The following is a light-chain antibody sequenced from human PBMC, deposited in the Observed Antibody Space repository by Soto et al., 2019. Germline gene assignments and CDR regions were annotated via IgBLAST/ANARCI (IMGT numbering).Light chain of an antibody. CDR3: SSYTSSSTV. V-gene: IGLV2-14*01. CDR2: DVS. CDR1: SSDVRGYNY. Sequence: QSVLTQPASVSGSPGQSITISCTGTSSDVRGYNYVSWYQQHPGKAPKLMIYDVSNRPSGVSNRSSGSKSGNTASLTISGLQAEDEAHYYCSSYTSSSTVFGGGTKLTVL. J-gene: IGLJ2*01.